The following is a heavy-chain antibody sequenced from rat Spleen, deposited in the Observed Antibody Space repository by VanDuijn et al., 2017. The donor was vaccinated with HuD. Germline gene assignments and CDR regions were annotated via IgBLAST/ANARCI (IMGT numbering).Heavy chain of an antibody. CDR1: GFTFSNYW. CDR2: INTDGGST. CDR3: AKRYPGIITPFDY. V-gene: IGHV5-58*01. J-gene: IGHJ2*01. Sequence: EVQLVETGGGLVQPGGSLKLSCVASGFTFSNYWMYWIRQVPGKGLEWVSSINTDGGSTYYPDSVKGRFTISRDNAENTVYLQMNSLRSEDTATYYCAKRYPGIITPFDYWGQGVMVTVSS. D-gene: IGHD1-4*01.